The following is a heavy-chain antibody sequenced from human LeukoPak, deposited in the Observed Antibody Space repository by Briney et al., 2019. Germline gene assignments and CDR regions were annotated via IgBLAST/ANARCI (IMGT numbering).Heavy chain of an antibody. J-gene: IGHJ4*02. CDR2: MNPNNDNT. CDR3: ARQRTFRGLDN. D-gene: IGHD3-10*01. CDR1: GYTFTSYY. V-gene: IGHV1-46*01. Sequence: GASVKVSCKASGYTFTSYYMHWVRQATGQGLEWMGRMNPNNDNTNYAQKFQGRVTMTSDTSTSTVYMELSSLIYEGTAVYFCARQRTFRGLDNWGQETLVTVSS.